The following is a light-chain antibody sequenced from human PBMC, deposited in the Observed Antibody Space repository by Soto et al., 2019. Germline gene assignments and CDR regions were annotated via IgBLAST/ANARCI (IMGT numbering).Light chain of an antibody. CDR1: SSNIGAGYD. CDR2: GNN. CDR3: QSYDSSLTSWV. V-gene: IGLV1-40*01. Sequence: SVLTQPPSVSGAPGQRVTISCTGSSSNIGAGYDVHWYQQLPGAAPKLLIYGNNNRPSGVPDRFSGSKSGTSASLAITGLQAEDEADYYCQSYDSSLTSWVFGGGTQLTVL. J-gene: IGLJ3*02.